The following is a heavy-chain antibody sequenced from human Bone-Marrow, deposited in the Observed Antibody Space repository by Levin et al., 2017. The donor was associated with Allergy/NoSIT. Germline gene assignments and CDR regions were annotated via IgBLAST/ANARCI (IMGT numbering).Heavy chain of an antibody. V-gene: IGHV5-51*01. J-gene: IGHJ3*02. CDR1: GYSFTSYW. Sequence: GESLKISCKGSGYSFTSYWIGWVRQMPGKGLEWMGIIYPGDSDTRYSPSFQGQVTISADKSISTAYLQWSSLKASDTAMYYCARASRVMAVAGRTDAFDIWGQGTMVTVSS. CDR3: ARASRVMAVAGRTDAFDI. D-gene: IGHD6-19*01. CDR2: IYPGDSDT.